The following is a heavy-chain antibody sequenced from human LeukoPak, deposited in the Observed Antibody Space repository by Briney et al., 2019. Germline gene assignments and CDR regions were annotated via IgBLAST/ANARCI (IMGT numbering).Heavy chain of an antibody. Sequence: GASVKVSCKASGYTFTSYGISWVRQAPGQGLEWMGWISAYNGNTSYAQKLQGRVTMTTDTSTSTAYMELRSLRSDDTAVYYFARDRRITIFGVVITPLNYWGQGTLGTGS. CDR3: ARDRRITIFGVVITPLNY. V-gene: IGHV1-18*01. CDR2: ISAYNGNT. D-gene: IGHD3-3*01. CDR1: GYTFTSYG. J-gene: IGHJ4*02.